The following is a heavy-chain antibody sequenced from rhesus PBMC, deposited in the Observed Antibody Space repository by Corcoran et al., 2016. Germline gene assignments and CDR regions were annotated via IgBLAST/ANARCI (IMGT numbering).Heavy chain of an antibody. CDR1: GFTFSSYE. V-gene: IGHV3-100*02. CDR3: TSRTTVPFDD. D-gene: IGHD4-29*01. CDR2: ISESGCTL. Sequence: DVQLVESGGGWVKPGGSLRLSRVASGFTFSSYEMHWVRQAPGKGLEWVSVISESGCTLSNADAVKGRFTVYRDNAKNSLLLKMNSLRAEDTAVYYCTSRTTVPFDDWGQGVLVTVSS. J-gene: IGHJ4*01.